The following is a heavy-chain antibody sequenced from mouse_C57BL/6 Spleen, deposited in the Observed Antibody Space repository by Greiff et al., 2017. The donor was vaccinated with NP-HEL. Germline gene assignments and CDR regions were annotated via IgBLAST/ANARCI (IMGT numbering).Heavy chain of an antibody. CDR3: ARDSNYGGAMDY. D-gene: IGHD2-5*01. CDR2: INPYNGGT. CDR1: GYTFTDYY. V-gene: IGHV1-19*01. J-gene: IGHJ4*01. Sequence: DVKLVESGPVLVKPGASVKMSCKASGYTFTDYYMNWVKQSHGKSLEWIGVINPYNGGTSYNQKFKGKATLTVDKSSSTAYMELNSLTSEDSAVYFCARDSNYGGAMDYWGQGTSVTVSS.